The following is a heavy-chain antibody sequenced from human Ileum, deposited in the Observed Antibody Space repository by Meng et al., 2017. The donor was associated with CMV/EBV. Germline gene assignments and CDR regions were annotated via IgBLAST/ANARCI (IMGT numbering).Heavy chain of an antibody. V-gene: IGHV4-61*01. J-gene: IGHJ4*02. CDR2: IHYSGST. Sequence: SETLSLTCTVSGGSVSTGSYYWCWIRQPPGKGLEWIGYIHYSGSTNYYPSLKSRVTISVDTSKNQFSLRLNSVTAADTAMYYCARDWIGDPRGIDYWGQGTLVTVSS. CDR1: GGSVSTGSYY. D-gene: IGHD2-2*03. CDR3: ARDWIGDPRGIDY.